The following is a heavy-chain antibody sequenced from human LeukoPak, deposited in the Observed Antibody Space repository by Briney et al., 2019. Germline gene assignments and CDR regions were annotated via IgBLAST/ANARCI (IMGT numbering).Heavy chain of an antibody. D-gene: IGHD3-3*01. V-gene: IGHV4-39*01. CDR3: ARHAATMGRFLEWLLTNFDY. J-gene: IGHJ4*02. Sequence: SETLSLTCTVSGGSISSSSYYWGWIRQPPGKGLEWIGSIYYSGSTYYNPSLKSRVTISVDTSKNQFSLKLSSVTAADTAVYYCARHAATMGRFLEWLLTNFDYWGQGTLVTVSS. CDR2: IYYSGST. CDR1: GGSISSSSYY.